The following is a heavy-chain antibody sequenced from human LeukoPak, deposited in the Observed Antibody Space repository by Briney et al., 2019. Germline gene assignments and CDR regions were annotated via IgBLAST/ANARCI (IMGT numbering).Heavy chain of an antibody. CDR3: ARSRSGYYEDY. Sequence: GGSLRLSCAASGFIFSSFAMNWVRQAPGKGLEWVANIKEDGSEKYYVDSVKGRFTISRDNAKNSLSLQVNSLRAEDTAVYYCARSRSGYYEDYWGQGTLVTVSS. D-gene: IGHD3-22*01. J-gene: IGHJ4*02. V-gene: IGHV3-7*01. CDR2: IKEDGSEK. CDR1: GFIFSSFA.